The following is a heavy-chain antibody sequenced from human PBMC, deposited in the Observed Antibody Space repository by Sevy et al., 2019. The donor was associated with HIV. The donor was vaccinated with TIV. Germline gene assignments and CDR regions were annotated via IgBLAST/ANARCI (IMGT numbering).Heavy chain of an antibody. CDR2: IYYSGST. D-gene: IGHD5-12*01. J-gene: IGHJ3*02. Sequence: SETLSLTCTVSGGSISSYFWSWIRQPPGKGLEWIGYIYYSGSTNYNPSLKSRVTISVDTSKNQVSLKLSSVTAADTAVYYCARGDGYQRDAFDIWGQGTMVTVSS. V-gene: IGHV4-59*12. CDR3: ARGDGYQRDAFDI. CDR1: GGSISSYF.